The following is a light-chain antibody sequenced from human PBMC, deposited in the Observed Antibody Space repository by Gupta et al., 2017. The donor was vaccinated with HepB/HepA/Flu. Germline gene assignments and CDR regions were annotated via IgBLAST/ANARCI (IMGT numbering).Light chain of an antibody. Sequence: QSVLTQPPSASGTPGQRVTIPCSGSSSNIGVNTVNWYQQRPGTAPKLLIYINNRRPSGVPDRFSGSKSGTSASLAISGLQSEDEADYYCAAWDDSLIGQVFGGGTKLTVL. V-gene: IGLV1-44*01. CDR2: INN. CDR1: SSNIGVNT. CDR3: AAWDDSLIGQV. J-gene: IGLJ3*02.